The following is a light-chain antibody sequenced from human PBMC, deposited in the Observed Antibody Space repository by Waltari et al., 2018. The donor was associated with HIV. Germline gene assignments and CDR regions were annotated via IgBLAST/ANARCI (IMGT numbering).Light chain of an antibody. CDR3: LLYCPGAQLV. Sequence: QTVVTQEPSLTVSPGGTVTLTCASSTGAVTSGYYANWFQQKPGQPPRALIFSTTNRHSWPPARFSGSLLGAKAALTLSSVQPEDEAEYYCLLYCPGAQLVFGGGTNLTVL. CDR2: STT. J-gene: IGLJ2*01. CDR1: TGAVTSGYY. V-gene: IGLV7-43*01.